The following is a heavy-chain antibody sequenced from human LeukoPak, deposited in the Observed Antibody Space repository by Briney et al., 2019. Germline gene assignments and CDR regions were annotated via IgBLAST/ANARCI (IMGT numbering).Heavy chain of an antibody. CDR2: IYYSGST. J-gene: IGHJ4*02. V-gene: IGHV4-39*07. D-gene: IGHD5-12*01. CDR1: GGSISSSNSY. CDR3: ARGLGYEDIVATNY. Sequence: SETLSLTCTVSGGSISSSNSYWAWIRQPPGKGLEWIGTIYYSGSTYYNPSLKSRVTISVDTSKNQFSLKLSSVTAADTAVYYCARGLGYEDIVATNYWGQGTLVTVSS.